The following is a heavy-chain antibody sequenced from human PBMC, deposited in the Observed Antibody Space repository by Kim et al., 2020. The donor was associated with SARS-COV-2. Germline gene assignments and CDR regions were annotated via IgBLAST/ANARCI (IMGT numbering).Heavy chain of an antibody. V-gene: IGHV4-59*08. CDR1: GASISSHY. J-gene: IGHJ2*01. Sequence: SETLSLTCTVSGASISSHYWTWIRQPPGKGLEWIGYIFHTGSTNYNPSLKSRITMSVDTSKNQFSLKLTSVIAADTAVYYCARHVSSYCYFDLWGRGTL. CDR3: ARHVSSYCYFDL. CDR2: IFHTGST. D-gene: IGHD2-8*01.